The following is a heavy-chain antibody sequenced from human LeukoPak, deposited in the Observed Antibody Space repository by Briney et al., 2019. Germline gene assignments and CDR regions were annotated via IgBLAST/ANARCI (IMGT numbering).Heavy chain of an antibody. D-gene: IGHD3-22*01. V-gene: IGHV3-23*01. Sequence: GGSLRLSCAASGFTFSSYAMSWVRQAPGKGLEWVSAISGSGGSTYYADSVKGRFTISRDNSKNTLYLQMNSLRAEDTAVYYCAKSNYYGSSGHSRKFDYWGQGTLVTVSS. J-gene: IGHJ4*02. CDR1: GFTFSSYA. CDR3: AKSNYYGSSGHSRKFDY. CDR2: ISGSGGST.